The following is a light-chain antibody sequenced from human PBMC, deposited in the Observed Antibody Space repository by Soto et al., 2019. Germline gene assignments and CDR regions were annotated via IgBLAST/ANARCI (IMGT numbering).Light chain of an antibody. CDR3: QHFNNWPLT. CDR2: GAS. Sequence: TKSPGTLSLSPGERATLSCRASQSVSSSFLAWYQQKVGQAPRLLIYGASTRATGIPARFSGSGSGTEFTLTINSLQSEDFAVYYCQHFNNWPLTFGGGTKVDIK. CDR1: QSVSSSF. J-gene: IGKJ4*01. V-gene: IGKV3-15*01.